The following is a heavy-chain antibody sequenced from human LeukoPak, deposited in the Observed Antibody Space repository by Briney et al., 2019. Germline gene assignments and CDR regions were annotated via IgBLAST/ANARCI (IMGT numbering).Heavy chain of an antibody. CDR3: ASRTYRV. CDR1: GGSIRGSTYY. Sequence: PSETLSLTCTVSGGSIRGSTYYWGWFRQPPGKGLEWIGSIYYSGATYYNPSLKSRVTVSVDTSKNQFSLKLRSVTAADTAVYYCASRTYRVWGQGTLVTVSS. V-gene: IGHV4-39*01. D-gene: IGHD1-26*01. J-gene: IGHJ4*02. CDR2: IYYSGAT.